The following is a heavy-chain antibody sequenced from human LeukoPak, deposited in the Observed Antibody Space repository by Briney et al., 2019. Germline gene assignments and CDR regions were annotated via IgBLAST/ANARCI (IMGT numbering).Heavy chain of an antibody. D-gene: IGHD4-17*01. CDR3: ARDGIYGDYDFDY. J-gene: IGHJ4*02. V-gene: IGHV4-59*01. Sequence: SETLSLTCTVSGGSISSYYWSWIRQPPGKGLEWIGYIYYSGSTNYNPSLKSRVTISVDTSKNQLSLKLSSVTAADTAVYYCARDGIYGDYDFDYWGQGTLVTVSS. CDR1: GGSISSYY. CDR2: IYYSGST.